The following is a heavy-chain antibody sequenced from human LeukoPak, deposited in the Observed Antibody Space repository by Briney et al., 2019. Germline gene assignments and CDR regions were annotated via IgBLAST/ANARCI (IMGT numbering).Heavy chain of an antibody. CDR3: AIQFSGSYFGGGNWFDP. CDR2: IIPIFGTA. V-gene: IGHV1-69*05. J-gene: IGHJ5*02. CDR1: GGTFSSYA. Sequence: SVKVSCKASGGTFSSYAISWVRQAPGQGLEWMGGIIPIFGTANYAQKFQGRVTITTDESTSTAYMELSSLRSEDTAVYYCAIQFSGSYFGGGNWFDPWGQGTLATVSS. D-gene: IGHD1-26*01.